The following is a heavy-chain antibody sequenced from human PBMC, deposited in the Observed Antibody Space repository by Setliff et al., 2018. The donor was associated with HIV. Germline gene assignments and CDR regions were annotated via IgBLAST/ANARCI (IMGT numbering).Heavy chain of an antibody. CDR1: GFTFSHYY. CDR2: ISGSGTTI. V-gene: IGHV3-11*04. Sequence: GGSLRLSCAASGFTFSHYYMSWIRQAPGKGLQWVSDISGSGTTIYYADSVKGRFTISRDNAKNSLYLQMNSLSAEDTAVYYCARGPQYNFWGGYLGLWGRGTLVTVSS. CDR3: ARGPQYNFWGGYLGL. J-gene: IGHJ4*02. D-gene: IGHD3-3*01.